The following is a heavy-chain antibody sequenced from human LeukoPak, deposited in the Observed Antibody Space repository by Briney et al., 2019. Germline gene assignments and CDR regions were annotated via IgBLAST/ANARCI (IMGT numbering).Heavy chain of an antibody. Sequence: SQTLSLTCAIYGDSVSSNSAAWNWIRQSPSRGLEWLGRTYYRPKWSYNYAISVKSRISINPDTSKNRFSLQLNSVTPEDTAVYYCARGFYDSSGYYYLGYYGMDVWGQGTTVTVSS. CDR2: TYYRPKWSY. CDR3: ARGFYDSSGYYYLGYYGMDV. D-gene: IGHD3-22*01. J-gene: IGHJ6*02. V-gene: IGHV6-1*01. CDR1: GDSVSSNSAA.